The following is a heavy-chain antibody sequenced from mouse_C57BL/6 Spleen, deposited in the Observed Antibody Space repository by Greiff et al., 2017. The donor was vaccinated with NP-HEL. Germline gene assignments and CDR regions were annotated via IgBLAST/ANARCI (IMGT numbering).Heavy chain of an antibody. Sequence: QVQLQQPGAELVKPGASVKLSCKASGYTFTSYWMQWVKQRPGQGLEWIGEIDPSDSYTNYNQKFKGKATLTVDTSSSTAYMPLSSLTSEDSAVYYCARHGSSHWYFDVWGTGTTVTVSS. V-gene: IGHV1-50*01. CDR2: IDPSDSYT. CDR3: ARHGSSHWYFDV. D-gene: IGHD1-1*01. J-gene: IGHJ1*03. CDR1: GYTFTSYW.